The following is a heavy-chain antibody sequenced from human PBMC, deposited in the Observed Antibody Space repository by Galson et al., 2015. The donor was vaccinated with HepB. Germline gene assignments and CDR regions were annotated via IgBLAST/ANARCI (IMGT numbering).Heavy chain of an antibody. CDR1: GFTFSGSA. J-gene: IGHJ4*02. CDR3: TRLGDFSGYSSR. Sequence: SLRLSCAASGFTFSGSAIHWVRQAPGKGPEWVGRIRSKTANFATEYVESVEGRFTISRDDPKNTAYLHMNSLKTEDTGIYYCTRLGDFSGYSSRWGQGTLVTVSS. D-gene: IGHD6-13*01. CDR2: IRSKTANFAT. V-gene: IGHV3-73*01.